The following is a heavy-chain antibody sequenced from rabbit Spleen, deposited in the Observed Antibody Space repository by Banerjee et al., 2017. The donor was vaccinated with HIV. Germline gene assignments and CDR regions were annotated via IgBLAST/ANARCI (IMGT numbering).Heavy chain of an antibody. CDR3: ASDFSGVYYGADL. CDR1: GVSFSANSY. D-gene: IGHD1-1*01. Sequence: QSLEESGGDLVKPGASLTLTCTASGVSFSANSYMCWVRQAPGKGLEWIACIDTGSSGFTYFASWAKGRFTISKTSSTTVTLQMTSLTAADTATYFCASDFSGVYYGADLWGQGTLVTVS. J-gene: IGHJ4*01. V-gene: IGHV1S40*01. CDR2: IDTGSSGFT.